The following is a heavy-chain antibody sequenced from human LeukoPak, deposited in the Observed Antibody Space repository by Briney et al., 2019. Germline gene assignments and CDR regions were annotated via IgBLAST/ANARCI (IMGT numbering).Heavy chain of an antibody. D-gene: IGHD1-26*01. Sequence: GASVKVSCKASGYTFTSYAMHWVRQAPGQRLEWMGWISAYNGNTTYAQKLQGRVTMTTDTSTSTAYMELRSLRSDDTAVYYCARAGGGSYGRGYYYYYMDVWGKGTTVTISS. J-gene: IGHJ6*03. CDR3: ARAGGGSYGRGYYYYYMDV. V-gene: IGHV1-18*01. CDR1: GYTFTSYA. CDR2: ISAYNGNT.